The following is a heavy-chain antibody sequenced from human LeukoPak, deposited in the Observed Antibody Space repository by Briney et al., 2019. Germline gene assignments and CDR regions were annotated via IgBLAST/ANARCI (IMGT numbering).Heavy chain of an antibody. CDR2: IYYSGST. V-gene: IGHV4-59*01. CDR3: ASSVSSGWYYFDY. Sequence: SETLSLTCTVSGGSISSYYWSWLRQPPGKGLEGIGYIYYSGSTNYNPSLKSRVTISVDTSKNQFSLKLSSVTAADTAVYYCASSVSSGWYYFDYWGQGTLVTVSS. D-gene: IGHD6-19*01. J-gene: IGHJ4*02. CDR1: GGSISSYY.